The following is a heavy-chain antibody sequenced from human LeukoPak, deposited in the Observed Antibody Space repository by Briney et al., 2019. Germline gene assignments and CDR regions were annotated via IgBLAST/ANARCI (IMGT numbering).Heavy chain of an antibody. CDR2: VRTTAEGETT. J-gene: IGHJ4*02. CDR3: TAGLGKTDDDS. Sequence: GGSLRLSCEGSGFNFNDAWMSWIRQAPGQGLEWVGRVRTTAEGETTDYGAPVRGRFIISRDDSKSMVYLQMNRLETEDTAIYYCTAGLGKTDDDSWGQGTLVTVSS. CDR1: GFNFNDAW. D-gene: IGHD4-11*01. V-gene: IGHV3-15*01.